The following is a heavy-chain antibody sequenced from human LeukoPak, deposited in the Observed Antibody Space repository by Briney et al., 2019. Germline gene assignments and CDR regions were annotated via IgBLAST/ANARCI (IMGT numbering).Heavy chain of an antibody. Sequence: SQTLSLTCTVSGGSISSGSYYWNWIRQPAGKGLEWIGRIYTSGSTNYNPSLKSRVTISVDTSKNQFSLKLSSVTAADTAVYYCARDSGAVEATGVGFDYWGQGTLVTVSS. CDR3: ARDSGAVEATGVGFDY. J-gene: IGHJ4*02. CDR1: GGSISSGSYY. D-gene: IGHD1-26*01. V-gene: IGHV4-61*02. CDR2: IYTSGST.